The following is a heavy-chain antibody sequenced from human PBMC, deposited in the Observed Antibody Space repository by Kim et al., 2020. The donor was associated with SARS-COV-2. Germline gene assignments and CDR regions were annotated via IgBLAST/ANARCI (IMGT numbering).Heavy chain of an antibody. Sequence: GGSLRLSCAASGFTFSSYAMHWVRQAPGKGLEWVAVISYDGSNKYYADSVKGRFTISRDNSKNTLYLQMNSLRAEDTAVYYCARSVPPQLRYFDWFRAFVIWGQGTMVTVSS. V-gene: IGHV3-30*04. CDR3: ARSVPPQLRYFDWFRAFVI. J-gene: IGHJ3*02. CDR2: ISYDGSNK. CDR1: GFTFSSYA. D-gene: IGHD3-9*01.